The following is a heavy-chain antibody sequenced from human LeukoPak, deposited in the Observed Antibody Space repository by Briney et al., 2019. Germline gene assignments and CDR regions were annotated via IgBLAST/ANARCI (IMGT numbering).Heavy chain of an antibody. J-gene: IGHJ4*02. CDR2: IKEDGSEK. CDR3: ARRRDSGSLQHFDY. D-gene: IGHD1-26*01. Sequence: GGSLRLSCAASGFSFSSYWMSWVRQAPGKGLEWVANIKEDGSEKYYVDSVKGRFTISRDNAKNSLYLQMNSLRAEDTAVYYCARRRDSGSLQHFDYWGQGTLVTVSS. V-gene: IGHV3-7*03. CDR1: GFSFSSYW.